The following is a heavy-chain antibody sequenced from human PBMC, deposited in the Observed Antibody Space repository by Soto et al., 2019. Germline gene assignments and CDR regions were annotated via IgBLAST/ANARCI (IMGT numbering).Heavy chain of an antibody. D-gene: IGHD1-26*01. V-gene: IGHV3-30*18. Sequence: VQLVESGGDLVQPGRSLRLSCAASGFTFDDYAMHWVRQAPGKGLEWVAVISYDGSNKYYADSVKGRFTISRDNSKNTLYLQMNSLRAEDTAVYYCAKRSGGMDVWGQGTTVTVSS. CDR1: GFTFDDYA. J-gene: IGHJ6*02. CDR2: ISYDGSNK. CDR3: AKRSGGMDV.